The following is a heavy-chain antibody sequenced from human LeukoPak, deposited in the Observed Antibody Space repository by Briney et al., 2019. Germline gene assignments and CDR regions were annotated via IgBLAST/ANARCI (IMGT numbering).Heavy chain of an antibody. D-gene: IGHD4-11*01. CDR2: INTDGSST. CDR1: GFTFSIYW. V-gene: IGHV3-74*01. CDR3: ARGNVADYKLIDY. J-gene: IGHJ4*02. Sequence: GGSLRLSCAASGFTFSIYWMHWVRQAPGKGLVWVSRINTDGSSTSYADSVKGRFTFSRDNAKNALYLQMSSLRVEDTAVYFCARGNVADYKLIDYWGQGTLVTVSS.